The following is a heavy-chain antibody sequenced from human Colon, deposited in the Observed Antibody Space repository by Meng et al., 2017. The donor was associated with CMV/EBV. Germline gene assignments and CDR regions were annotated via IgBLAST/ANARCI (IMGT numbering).Heavy chain of an antibody. Sequence: GESLKISCAASGFTFSSYWMSWVRQAPGKGLEWVSRINSDGISTSYADSVKGRFAISRDNAKNTLYLQMNSLRAEDTAVYYCARDIGDFTPSTAFDIWGQGTMVTVSS. CDR3: ARDIGDFTPSTAFDI. CDR2: INSDGIST. D-gene: IGHD1-26*01. CDR1: GFTFSSYW. J-gene: IGHJ3*02. V-gene: IGHV3-74*01.